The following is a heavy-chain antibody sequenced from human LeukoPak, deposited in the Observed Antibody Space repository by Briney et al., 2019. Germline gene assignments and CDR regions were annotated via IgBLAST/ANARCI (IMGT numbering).Heavy chain of an antibody. D-gene: IGHD2-2*01. Sequence: SETPSLTCTVSGGSISSYYWSWIRQPAGKGLEWIGRIYTSGSTNYNPSLKSRVTMSVDTSKNQFSLKLSSVTAADTAVYYCARVGPDVVVPAAIGHYYMDVWGKGTTVTVSS. CDR1: GGSISSYY. CDR2: IYTSGST. CDR3: ARVGPDVVVPAAIGHYYMDV. V-gene: IGHV4-4*07. J-gene: IGHJ6*03.